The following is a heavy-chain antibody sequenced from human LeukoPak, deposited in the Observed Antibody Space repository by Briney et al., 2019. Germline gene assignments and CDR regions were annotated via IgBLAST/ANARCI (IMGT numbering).Heavy chain of an antibody. CDR3: ARVLSGYDFGSYYYYMDV. CDR1: GGSISSYY. CDR2: IYYSGST. Sequence: SETLSLTCTVSGGSISSYYWSWIRQPPGKGLEWIGYIYYSGSTNYNPSLKSRVTISVDTSKNQFSLKLSSVTAADTAVYYCARVLSGYDFGSYYYYMDVWGKGTTVTVSS. J-gene: IGHJ6*03. V-gene: IGHV4-59*01. D-gene: IGHD5-12*01.